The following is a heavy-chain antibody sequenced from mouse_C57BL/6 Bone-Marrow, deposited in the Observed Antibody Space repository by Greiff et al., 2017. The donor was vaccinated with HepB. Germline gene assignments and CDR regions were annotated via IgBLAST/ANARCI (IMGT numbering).Heavy chain of an antibody. D-gene: IGHD1-1*01. V-gene: IGHV1-80*01. CDR3: ARWDYYGSSPNFDV. Sequence: QVQLQQSGAELVKPGASVKISCKASGYAFSSYWMNWVKQRPGKGLEWIGQIYPGDGDTNYNGKFKGKATLTADKSSSTAYMQLSSLTSEDSAVYFCARWDYYGSSPNFDVWGTGTTVTVSS. J-gene: IGHJ1*03. CDR2: IYPGDGDT. CDR1: GYAFSSYW.